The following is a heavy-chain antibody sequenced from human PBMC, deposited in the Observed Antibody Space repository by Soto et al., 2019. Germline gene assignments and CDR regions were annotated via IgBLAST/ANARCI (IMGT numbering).Heavy chain of an antibody. V-gene: IGHV3-9*01. CDR2: ISWNSGAK. CDR3: AKAPYAGYFYYFDS. J-gene: IGHJ4*02. D-gene: IGHD5-12*01. Sequence: QPGGSLRLSCAGSGFAFGDSAMHWVRQAPGKGLEWVAGISWNSGAKGYADSVKGRFTISRDNAKKSLYLQMNTLRPEDTALYYCAKAPYAGYFYYFDSWGQGTLVTVSS. CDR1: GFAFGDSA.